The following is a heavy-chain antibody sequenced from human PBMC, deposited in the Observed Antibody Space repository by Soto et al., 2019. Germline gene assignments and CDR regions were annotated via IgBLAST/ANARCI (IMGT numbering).Heavy chain of an antibody. Sequence: EVQLLDSGGGLVQPGGSLRLSCAASGFTFSNYAMTWVRQGPGKGLEWVSGISGSGGRSYYADSVKGRFTISRDNSKSTLYLQMNSLRAEDTAVYYCAKACGVWSSEQPYYFDYWGQGTLVTVSS. CDR3: AKACGVWSSEQPYYFDY. CDR2: ISGSGGRS. CDR1: GFTFSNYA. J-gene: IGHJ4*02. V-gene: IGHV3-23*01. D-gene: IGHD3-16*01.